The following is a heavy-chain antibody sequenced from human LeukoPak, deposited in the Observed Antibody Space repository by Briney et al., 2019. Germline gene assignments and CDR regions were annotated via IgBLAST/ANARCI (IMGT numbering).Heavy chain of an antibody. J-gene: IGHJ4*02. CDR3: ARNLGGYTYAFDY. V-gene: IGHV4-59*01. D-gene: IGHD5-18*01. CDR2: INYSGST. CDR1: GGSISGYY. Sequence: SETLSLTCTVSGGSISGYYLSWIRQPPGKGLECIGYINYSGSTKYNPSLKSRVTISLDTSKNQFSLRLSSVTAADTAMYYCARNLGGYTYAFDYWGQGALVTVSS.